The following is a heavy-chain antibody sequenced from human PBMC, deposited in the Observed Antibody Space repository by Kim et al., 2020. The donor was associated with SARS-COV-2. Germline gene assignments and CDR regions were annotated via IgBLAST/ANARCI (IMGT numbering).Heavy chain of an antibody. CDR3: ARDFQQLFYYYGMDV. CDR1: GFTFSSYS. J-gene: IGHJ6*02. CDR2: ISSSSSTI. Sequence: GGSLRLSCAASGFTFSSYSMNWVRHAPGKGLEWVSYISSSSSTIYYADSVKGRFTISRDNAKNSLYLQMNSLRDEDTAVYYCARDFQQLFYYYGMDVWGQGTTVTVSS. V-gene: IGHV3-48*02. D-gene: IGHD6-13*01.